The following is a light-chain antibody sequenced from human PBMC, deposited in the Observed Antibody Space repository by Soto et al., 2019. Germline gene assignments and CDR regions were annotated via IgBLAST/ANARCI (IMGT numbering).Light chain of an antibody. Sequence: QLVLTQPASVSGSPGQSITISCTGTSSDVGNYNLVSWYQQYPGKAPKLVIFGVSERPSGISNRFSGSKSGNTASLTISGLQAEDEADYYCCSYAGPSTFVIFGGGTQLTVL. J-gene: IGLJ2*01. CDR2: GVS. CDR3: CSYAGPSTFVI. V-gene: IGLV2-23*02. CDR1: SSDVGNYNL.